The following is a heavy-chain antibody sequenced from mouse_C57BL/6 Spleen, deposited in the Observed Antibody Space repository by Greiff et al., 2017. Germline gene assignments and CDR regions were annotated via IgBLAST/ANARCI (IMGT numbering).Heavy chain of an antibody. V-gene: IGHV5-17*01. CDR2: ISSGSSTI. D-gene: IGHD1-1*01. J-gene: IGHJ2*01. CDR1: GFTFSDYG. CDR3: ARGKLLNY. Sequence: EVMLVESGGGLVKPGGSLKLSCAASGFTFSDYGMHWVRQAPEKGLEWVAYISSGSSTIYYADTVKGRFTISRDNAKNTLFLQMTSLRSEDTAMYYCARGKLLNYWGQGTTLTVSS.